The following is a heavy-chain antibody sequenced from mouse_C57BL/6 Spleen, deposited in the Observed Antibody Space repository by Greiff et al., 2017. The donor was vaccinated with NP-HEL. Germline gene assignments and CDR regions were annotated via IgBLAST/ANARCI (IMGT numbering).Heavy chain of an antibody. CDR1: GFSLTSYA. J-gene: IGHJ1*03. CDR3: ARRGVDGYYAYFDV. V-gene: IGHV2-9-1*01. CDR2: IWTGGGT. Sequence: VHLVESGPGLVAPSQSLSITCTVSGFSLTSYAISWVRQPPGKGLEWLGVIWTGGGTNYNSALKSRLSISKDNSKSQVFLKMNSLQTDDTARYYCARRGVDGYYAYFDVWGTGTTVTVSS. D-gene: IGHD2-3*01.